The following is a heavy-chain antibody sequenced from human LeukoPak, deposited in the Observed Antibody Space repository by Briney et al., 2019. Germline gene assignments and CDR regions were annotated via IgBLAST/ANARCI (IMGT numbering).Heavy chain of an antibody. CDR1: GYSFTSYW. CDR3: ARRDTAMVKIWDY. Sequence: GESLKISCQGSGYSFTSYWIGWVRQMPGKGLEWMGITYPGDSDTRYSPSYQGQVTISADKSISTAYLQWSSLKASDTAMYYCARRDTAMVKIWDYWGQGTLVTVSS. V-gene: IGHV5-51*01. D-gene: IGHD5-18*01. CDR2: TYPGDSDT. J-gene: IGHJ4*02.